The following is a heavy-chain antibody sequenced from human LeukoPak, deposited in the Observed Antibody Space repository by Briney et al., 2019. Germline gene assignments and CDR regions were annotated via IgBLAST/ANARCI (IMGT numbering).Heavy chain of an antibody. J-gene: IGHJ4*02. V-gene: IGHV5-51*01. Sequence: GESLKISCKGSGYNFSSYWIGWVRQMPGKGLERMGIIYPGDSDTKYNPSFQGQVTISADKSISTAFLQWSGLKASDTAMYYCARHDGDYVDYWGQGTLVTVSS. D-gene: IGHD4-17*01. CDR3: ARHDGDYVDY. CDR1: GYNFSSYW. CDR2: IYPGDSDT.